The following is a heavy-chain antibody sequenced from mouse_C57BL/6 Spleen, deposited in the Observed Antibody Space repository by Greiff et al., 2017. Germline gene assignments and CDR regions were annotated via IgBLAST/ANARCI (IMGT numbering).Heavy chain of an antibody. CDR2: INPSTGGT. J-gene: IGHJ2*01. CDR3: ARYYGSSGFDY. CDR1: GYSFTGYY. Sequence: EVQLQQSGPELVKPGASVKISCKASGYSFTGYYMNWVKQSPEKSLEWIGEINPSTGGTTYNQKFKAKATLTVDKSSSTAYMQLKSLTSEDSAVYYCARYYGSSGFDYWGQGTTLTVAS. D-gene: IGHD1-1*01. V-gene: IGHV1-42*01.